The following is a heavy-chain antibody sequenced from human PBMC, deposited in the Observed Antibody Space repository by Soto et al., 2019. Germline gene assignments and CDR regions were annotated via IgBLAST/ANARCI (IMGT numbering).Heavy chain of an antibody. CDR2: IYPGDSDT. CDR3: AASIFYYGMDV. CDR1: GYTFTNYW. Sequence: GESLKISCKGSGYTFTNYWIGWVRQMPGKGLEWMGIIYPGDSDTKYNPSFQGQVTISADESITTTYLQWSSLKASDTAIYYCAASIFYYGMDVWGQGTTVTVSS. J-gene: IGHJ6*02. V-gene: IGHV5-51*01.